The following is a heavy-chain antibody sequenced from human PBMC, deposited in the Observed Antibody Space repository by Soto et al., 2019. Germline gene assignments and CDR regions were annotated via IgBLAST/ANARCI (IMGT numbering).Heavy chain of an antibody. J-gene: IGHJ4*02. CDR3: AIDYDSSGYPPGYFHY. CDR1: GTSTSSSSYY. D-gene: IGHD3-22*01. Sequence: SETLSLTCTASGTSTSSSSYYWGWIRQPPGKGLEWIGSIYYSGSTYYNPSLKSRVTISVDTSKNQFSLKLSSVTAADTAVYYCAIDYDSSGYPPGYFHYWGQGTLVTVS. CDR2: IYYSGST. V-gene: IGHV4-39*07.